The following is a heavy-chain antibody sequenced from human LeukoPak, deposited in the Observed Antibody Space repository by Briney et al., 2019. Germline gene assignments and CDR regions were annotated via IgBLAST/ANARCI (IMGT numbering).Heavy chain of an antibody. V-gene: IGHV3-48*03. CDR1: GFTVSSSY. Sequence: QPGGSLRLSCAASGFTVSSSYMSWVRQAPGKGLEWVSYISSSGSTTYYADSVKGRFTISRDNAKNSLSLQMNSLTAEDTAVYYCARGVPARRFDYWGQGTLVTVSS. CDR3: ARGVPARRFDY. J-gene: IGHJ4*02. CDR2: ISSSGSTT.